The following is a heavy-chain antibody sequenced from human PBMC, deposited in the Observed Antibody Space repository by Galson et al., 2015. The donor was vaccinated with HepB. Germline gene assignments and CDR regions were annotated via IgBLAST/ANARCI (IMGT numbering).Heavy chain of an antibody. Sequence: SLRLSCAASGFTFSSYWMSWVRQAPGKGLEWVANIKPDGSEKYYVDSVKGRFTISRDNAENSLHLQMNSLRADDTAVYYCAREAWSYWGQGTLVTVSS. CDR3: AREAWSY. CDR2: IKPDGSEK. CDR1: GFTFSSYW. D-gene: IGHD3-3*01. V-gene: IGHV3-7*01. J-gene: IGHJ4*02.